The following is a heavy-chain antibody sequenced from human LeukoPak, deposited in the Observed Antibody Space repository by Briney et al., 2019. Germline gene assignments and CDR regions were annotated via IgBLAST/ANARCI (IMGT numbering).Heavy chain of an antibody. V-gene: IGHV4-61*02. CDR3: ARGSYYGSGSYYTGFDD. CDR2: IYTSGSN. D-gene: IGHD3-10*01. Sequence: PSRTLSLTCTVSGGSLRSGSYYWRWPRHPAGRGLEWLGRIYTSGSNNYNPYLKSRVSISEDTSKNQFSLKLSSVTAADTAVYYCARGSYYGSGSYYTGFDDWGQGTLVTVSS. J-gene: IGHJ4*02. CDR1: GGSLRSGSYY.